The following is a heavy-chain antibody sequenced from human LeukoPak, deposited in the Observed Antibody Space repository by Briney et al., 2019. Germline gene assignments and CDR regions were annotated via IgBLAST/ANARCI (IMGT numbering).Heavy chain of an antibody. CDR1: VDSISSSSSH. CDR2: IYYSGST. V-gene: IGHV4-39*01. Sequence: SETLSLTCTVSVDSISSSSSHWGWIRQPPGKGLEWIASIYYSGSTYYNPSLKSRVTISVDTSKNQFSLKLSSVTAADAAVYYCARRPFYCMDVWGKGTTVTVSS. J-gene: IGHJ6*03. CDR3: ARRPFYCMDV.